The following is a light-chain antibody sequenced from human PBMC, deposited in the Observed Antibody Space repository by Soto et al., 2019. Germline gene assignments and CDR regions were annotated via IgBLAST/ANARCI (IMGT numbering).Light chain of an antibody. CDR2: DAS. J-gene: IGKJ5*01. V-gene: IGKV1-33*01. CDR3: QHYDNLPPYT. CDR1: LDINNY. Sequence: DIQMTQSPSSLSASIGDRATITCHESLDINNYLNWYQHKPGKAPKLLIYDASNLETGVPLRFSGSGSGTHFSFTISSLQPEDIATYYCQHYDNLPPYTFGQGTRLEIK.